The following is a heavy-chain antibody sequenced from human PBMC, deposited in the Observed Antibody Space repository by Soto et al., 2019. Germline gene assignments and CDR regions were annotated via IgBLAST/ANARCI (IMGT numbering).Heavy chain of an antibody. D-gene: IGHD2-15*01. CDR3: TKDGRFDSDGSLYYYFYGMDV. CDR2: ITNDGSNK. J-gene: IGHJ6*02. V-gene: IGHV3-30*18. Sequence: LRLSCAASGFTFNNYGMNWVRQAPGKGLEWVAIITNDGSNKYYIESVRGRFTISRDNSKNMLFLQMNSLRVEDTAVYFCTKDGRFDSDGSLYYYFYGMDVWGQGTTVTVSS. CDR1: GFTFNNYG.